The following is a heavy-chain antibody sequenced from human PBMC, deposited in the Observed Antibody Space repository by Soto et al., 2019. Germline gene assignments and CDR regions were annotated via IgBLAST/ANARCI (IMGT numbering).Heavy chain of an antibody. V-gene: IGHV4-30-4*01. J-gene: IGHJ4*02. CDR1: GGSISSGFYY. CDR2: TFHSGAT. CDR3: ARGGHVGSATSCCHNF. Sequence: KTSETLSLTCTVSGGSISSGFYYWTWIRQTPGKGLEWIGYTFHSGATYFNSSLEGRVSISVDTSKNQFFLKLTSVTAADTAVYYCARGGHVGSATSCCHNFWGQGTLVTVSS. D-gene: IGHD2-2*01.